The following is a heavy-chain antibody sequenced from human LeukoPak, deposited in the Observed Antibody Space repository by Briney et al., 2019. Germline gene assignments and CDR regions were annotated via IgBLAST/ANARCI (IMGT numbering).Heavy chain of an antibody. CDR3: ARVAVADTGSDY. D-gene: IGHD6-19*01. CDR2: INHIGST. J-gene: IGHJ4*02. Sequence: SETLTLTCVVYGGSFNAYYWSWIRQPPGKGLEWIGEINHIGSTNYNPSLKSRVTISVDTSKNQFSLKLLSVTAADTAVYYCARVAVADTGSDYWGQGTLVTVSS. V-gene: IGHV4-34*01. CDR1: GGSFNAYY.